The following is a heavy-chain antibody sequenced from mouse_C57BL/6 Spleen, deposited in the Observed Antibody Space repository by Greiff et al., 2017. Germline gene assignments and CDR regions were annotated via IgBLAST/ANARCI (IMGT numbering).Heavy chain of an antibody. D-gene: IGHD2-3*01. CDR2: INPNNGGT. CDR1: GYTFTDYY. Sequence: EVQLQQSGPELVKPGASVKISCKASGYTFTDYYMNWVKQSHGKSLEWIGDINPNNGGTSYNQKFKGKATLTVDKSSSTAYMELRSLTSEDSAVYYCALYDGYYCWGQGTTLTVSS. V-gene: IGHV1-26*01. CDR3: ALYDGYYC. J-gene: IGHJ2*01.